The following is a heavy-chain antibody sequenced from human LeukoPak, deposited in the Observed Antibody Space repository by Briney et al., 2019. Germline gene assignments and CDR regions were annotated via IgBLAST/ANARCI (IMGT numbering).Heavy chain of an antibody. D-gene: IGHD5-24*01. CDR3: ARDRRDGYNVGEY. J-gene: IGHJ4*02. Sequence: ASVKVSRKASGYTFTSYGISWVRQAPGQGLEWMGWISAYNGNTNYAQKLQGRVTMTTDTSTSTAHMELRSLRSDDTAVYYCARDRRDGYNVGEYWGQGTLVTVSS. CDR1: GYTFTSYG. CDR2: ISAYNGNT. V-gene: IGHV1-18*01.